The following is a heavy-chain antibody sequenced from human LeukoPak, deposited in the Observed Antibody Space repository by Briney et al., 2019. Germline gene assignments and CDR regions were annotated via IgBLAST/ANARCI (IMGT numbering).Heavy chain of an antibody. CDR2: INPNSGGT. J-gene: IGHJ6*03. Sequence: GASVKVSCKASGYTFTGYYMHWVRQAPGQGLEWMGWINPNSGGTNYAQKFQGRVTMTRDTSISTAYMELSRLRSDDTAVYYCASDRDYGDHGSDYYYYYMDVWGKGTTVTISS. D-gene: IGHD4-17*01. CDR3: ASDRDYGDHGSDYYYYYMDV. V-gene: IGHV1-2*02. CDR1: GYTFTGYY.